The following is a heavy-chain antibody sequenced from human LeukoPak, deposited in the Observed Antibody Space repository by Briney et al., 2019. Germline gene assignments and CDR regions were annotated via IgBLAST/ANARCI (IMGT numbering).Heavy chain of an antibody. Sequence: GGSLKLSCVASGFTFSGSAMHWVRQASGKGLEWVARIRSKAGSYATEYAASVKGRFTTSRDDSKNTAYLQMKSLKTEDTAVYYCTGGTTVTTLDYWGQGTLVTVSS. CDR2: IRSKAGSYAT. V-gene: IGHV3-73*01. J-gene: IGHJ4*02. D-gene: IGHD4-17*01. CDR3: TGGTTVTTLDY. CDR1: GFTFSGSA.